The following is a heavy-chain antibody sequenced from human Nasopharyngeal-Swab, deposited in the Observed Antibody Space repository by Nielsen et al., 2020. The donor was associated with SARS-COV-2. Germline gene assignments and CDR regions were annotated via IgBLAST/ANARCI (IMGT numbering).Heavy chain of an antibody. CDR3: ARDYDYYDSSGNSNWFDP. CDR2: IYYSGST. Sequence: SETLSLTCTVSSGSISSYYWSWIRQPPGKGLEWIGYIYYSGSTNYNPSLKSRVTISVDTSKNQFSLKLSSVTAADTAVYYCARDYDYYDSSGNSNWFDPWGQGTLVTVSS. D-gene: IGHD3-22*01. V-gene: IGHV4-59*12. CDR1: SGSISSYY. J-gene: IGHJ5*02.